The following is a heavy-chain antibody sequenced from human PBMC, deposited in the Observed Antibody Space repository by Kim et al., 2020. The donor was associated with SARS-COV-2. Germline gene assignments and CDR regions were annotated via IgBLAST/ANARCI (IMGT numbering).Heavy chain of an antibody. D-gene: IGHD2-8*01. CDR2: ISNNGGTT. CDR1: GFAFSSYA. CDR3: VQCKWSLTTAFAY. J-gene: IGHJ4*02. V-gene: IGHV3-23*01. Sequence: GGSLRLSCAASGFAFSSYAMSWVRQAPGKGLEWVSSISNNGGTTYYADSVMGRFTISRDNSKNTLFLQMNSLRAGDTAIYYCVQCKWSLTTAFAYWGLRTLVTVSS.